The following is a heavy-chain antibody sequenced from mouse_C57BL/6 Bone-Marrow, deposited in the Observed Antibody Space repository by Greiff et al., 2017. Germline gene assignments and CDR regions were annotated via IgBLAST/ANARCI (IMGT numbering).Heavy chain of an antibody. CDR2: FYPGSGSI. J-gene: IGHJ3*01. CDR1: GYTFTEYT. CDR3: ARHEDYYGLRAWFAY. D-gene: IGHD1-1*01. Sequence: QVQLQQSGAELVKPGASVKLSCTASGYTFTEYTIHWVKQRSGQGLEWIGWFYPGSGSIKYTEKFKDKATLTADKSSSTVYMELSRLTSEDSAVYFGARHEDYYGLRAWFAYWGQGTLVTVSA. V-gene: IGHV1-62-2*01.